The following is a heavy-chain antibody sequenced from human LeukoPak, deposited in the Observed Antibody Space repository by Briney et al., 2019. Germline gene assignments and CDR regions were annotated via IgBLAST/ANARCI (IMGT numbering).Heavy chain of an antibody. J-gene: IGHJ4*02. Sequence: GESLKISCKGSGYRFTNYWIGWVRQMPGKGLEWMGDLHPGKSDTRYSPSFGGQVTISADKSISTAYLQWSSLRASDTAMYYCARPSGDNRFDYWGQGTLVTVSS. D-gene: IGHD4-17*01. CDR3: ARPSGDNRFDY. CDR1: GYRFTNYW. CDR2: LHPGKSDT. V-gene: IGHV5-51*01.